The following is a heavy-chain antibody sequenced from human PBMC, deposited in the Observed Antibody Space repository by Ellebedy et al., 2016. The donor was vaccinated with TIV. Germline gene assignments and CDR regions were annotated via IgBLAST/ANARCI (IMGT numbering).Heavy chain of an antibody. V-gene: IGHV3-30*18. Sequence: GESLKISCAASGFTFSSFAMNWVRQTPNKGLEWVAFISTNGREKYYIDSVKGRFTISRDISKNTLYLQMNSLRVDETAVYYCAEEGGSSRGASGMDVWGQGTAVVVSS. CDR2: ISTNGREK. CDR3: AEEGGSSRGASGMDV. CDR1: GFTFSSFA. J-gene: IGHJ6*02. D-gene: IGHD6-6*01.